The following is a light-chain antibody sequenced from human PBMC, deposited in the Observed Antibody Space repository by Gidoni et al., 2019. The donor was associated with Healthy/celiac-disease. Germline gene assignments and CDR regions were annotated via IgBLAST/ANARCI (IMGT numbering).Light chain of an antibody. Sequence: EIVLTQSPGTLSLSPGERATLSCRARQSVSSSYLAWYKQKPGQAPRLLIYGASSRATGIPDRFSGSGSGTDFTLTISRLEPEDFAVYYCQQYGSSLLTFGGGTKVEIK. V-gene: IGKV3-20*01. CDR1: QSVSSSY. J-gene: IGKJ4*01. CDR3: QQYGSSLLT. CDR2: GAS.